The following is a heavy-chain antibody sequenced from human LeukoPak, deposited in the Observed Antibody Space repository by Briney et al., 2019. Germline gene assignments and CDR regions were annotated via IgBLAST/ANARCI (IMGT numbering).Heavy chain of an antibody. V-gene: IGHV1-69*01. Sequence: GASVKVSCKASGGTFSSYAISWVRQAPGQGLEWMGGIIPIFGTANYAQKFQGRVTITADESTSIAYMELSSLRSEDTAVYYCARGGPNGYTYAVRYYNWFDPWGQGTLVTVSS. CDR3: ARGGPNGYTYAVRYYNWFDP. J-gene: IGHJ5*02. CDR2: IIPIFGTA. D-gene: IGHD5-24*01. CDR1: GGTFSSYA.